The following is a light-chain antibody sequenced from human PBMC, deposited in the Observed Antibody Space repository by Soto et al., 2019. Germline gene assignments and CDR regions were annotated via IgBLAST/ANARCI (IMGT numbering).Light chain of an antibody. CDR3: QSYDSSLSSYV. J-gene: IGLJ1*01. CDR1: SSNIGAGYD. V-gene: IGLV1-40*01. CDR2: GDN. Sequence: QSVLAQPPSVSGARGQRVTMSCTGSSSNIGAGYDVHWYQQLPGTAPKLLIYGDNNRPSGVPDRFSGSKSGTSASLAITGLQAEDEADYYCQSYDSSLSSYVFGTGTKLTVL.